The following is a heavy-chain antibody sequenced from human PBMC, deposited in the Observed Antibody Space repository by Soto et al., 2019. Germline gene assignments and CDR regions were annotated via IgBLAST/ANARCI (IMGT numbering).Heavy chain of an antibody. Sequence: ASVKVSCKASGYTFINYYMHWVRQAPGQGFEWMGRISPKSGGTNYAQKVQGRVSMTWDTSLNTAYMELSSLMSEDTAVYYWARSIVVVTALSPEYYYYYGMDVWGQGTTVTVSS. J-gene: IGHJ6*02. CDR3: ARSIVVVTALSPEYYYYYGMDV. D-gene: IGHD2-21*02. CDR1: GYTFINYY. V-gene: IGHV1-2*02. CDR2: ISPKSGGT.